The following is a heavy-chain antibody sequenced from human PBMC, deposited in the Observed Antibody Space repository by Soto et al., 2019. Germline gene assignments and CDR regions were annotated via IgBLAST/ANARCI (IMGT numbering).Heavy chain of an antibody. J-gene: IGHJ4*02. Sequence: PGGSLRLSCAASGFTFSSYGMHWVRQAPGKGLEWVAVISYDGSNKYYADSVKGRFTISRDNSKNTLYLQMNSLRAEDTAVYYCASHYYDSSGSFDYWGQGTLVTVSS. V-gene: IGHV3-30*03. CDR2: ISYDGSNK. D-gene: IGHD3-22*01. CDR1: GFTFSSYG. CDR3: ASHYYDSSGSFDY.